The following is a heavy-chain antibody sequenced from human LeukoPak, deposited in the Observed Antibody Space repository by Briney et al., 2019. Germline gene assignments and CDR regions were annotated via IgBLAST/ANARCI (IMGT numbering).Heavy chain of an antibody. CDR2: INHSGST. J-gene: IGHJ4*02. CDR3: ASVYIGY. Sequence: SETLSLTCAVYSGSFRGYYWSWIRQPPGKGLEWIGEINHSGSTNYNPSLKSRVTISVDTSKNQFSLKLSSVTAADTAVYYCASVYIGYWGQGTLVTVSS. D-gene: IGHD1-14*01. CDR1: SGSFRGYY. V-gene: IGHV4-34*01.